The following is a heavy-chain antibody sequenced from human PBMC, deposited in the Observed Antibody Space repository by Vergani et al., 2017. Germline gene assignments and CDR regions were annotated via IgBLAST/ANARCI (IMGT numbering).Heavy chain of an antibody. V-gene: IGHV3-23*04. D-gene: IGHD3-10*01. CDR1: GFTFSSYA. CDR3: AKVPRYYGSGSYYQTFDY. Sequence: VQLVESGGGLVKPGGSLRLSCAASGFTFSSYAMSWVRQAPGKGLEWVSAISGSGGSTYYADSVKGRFTISRDNSKNTLYLQMNSLRAEDTAVYYCAKVPRYYGSGSYYQTFDYWGQGTLVTVSS. CDR2: ISGSGGST. J-gene: IGHJ4*02.